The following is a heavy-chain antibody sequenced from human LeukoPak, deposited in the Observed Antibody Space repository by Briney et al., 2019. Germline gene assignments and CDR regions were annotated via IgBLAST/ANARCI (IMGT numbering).Heavy chain of an antibody. CDR2: IHPNSGGT. Sequence: ASVKVSCKASGYTFTGYYMNWVRQAPGQGLEWMGWIHPNSGGTNFAQKFQGRITMTTDTSISTAYMELSRLKSDDTAVYYCARDYSSGWYVYWGQGTLVTVSS. CDR1: GYTFTGYY. D-gene: IGHD6-19*01. V-gene: IGHV1-2*02. J-gene: IGHJ4*02. CDR3: ARDYSSGWYVY.